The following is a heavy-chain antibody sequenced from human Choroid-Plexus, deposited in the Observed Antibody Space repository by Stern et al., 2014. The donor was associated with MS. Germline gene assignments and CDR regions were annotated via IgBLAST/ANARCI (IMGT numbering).Heavy chain of an antibody. D-gene: IGHD2/OR15-2a*01. J-gene: IGHJ5*02. CDR2: VSYDGSNK. CDR3: AKDRQYLTYFFDH. CDR1: GFTFGSCA. Sequence: QVQLVESGGGVVQPGRPLRLSCVASGFTFGSCAMHWVRQAPGKGLEWVACVSYDGSNKYYADSVKGRFTISRDNSQNTLYMQMSSLRPEDTAVYYCAKDRQYLTYFFDHWGQGSLVTVSS. V-gene: IGHV3-30*18.